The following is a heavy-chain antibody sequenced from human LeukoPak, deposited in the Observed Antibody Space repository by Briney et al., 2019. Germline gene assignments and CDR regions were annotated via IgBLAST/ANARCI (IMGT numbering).Heavy chain of an antibody. D-gene: IGHD2-2*01. CDR1: GFTFSSYW. Sequence: GGSLRLSCAASGFTFSSYWMSSVRQAPGKGLEWVANIKHDGSEKYDVDSVKGRFTISRDNARNSLYLQMNSLRVEDTAVYYCATSSTARGGTDYWGQGTLVTVSS. CDR2: IKHDGSEK. V-gene: IGHV3-7*01. J-gene: IGHJ4*02. CDR3: ATSSTARGGTDY.